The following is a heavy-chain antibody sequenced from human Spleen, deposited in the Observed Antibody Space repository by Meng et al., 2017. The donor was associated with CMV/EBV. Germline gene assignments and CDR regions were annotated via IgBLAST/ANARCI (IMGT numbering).Heavy chain of an antibody. CDR3: AKSPCRWHGGSCYFDN. Sequence: SLKISCAASGFTVSSTYMTWVRQAPGKGLEWVSGITWNSGSIDYADSVKGRFTISRDNAKNSLFLLMNSLRAEDTALYYCAKSPCRWHGGSCYFDNWGQGTLVTVSS. V-gene: IGHV3-9*01. J-gene: IGHJ4*02. D-gene: IGHD2-15*01. CDR2: ITWNSGSI. CDR1: GFTVSSTY.